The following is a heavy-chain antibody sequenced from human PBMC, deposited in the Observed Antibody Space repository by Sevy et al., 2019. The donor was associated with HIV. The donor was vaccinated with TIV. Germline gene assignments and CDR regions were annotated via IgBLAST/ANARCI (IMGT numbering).Heavy chain of an antibody. J-gene: IGHJ4*02. V-gene: IGHV3-23*01. D-gene: IGHD2-8*01. CDR1: GFXXSKYS. CDR2: XSXGXXEI. CDR3: ARXGXTXPXDX. Sequence: GGSLRLSCAASGFXXSKYSMSXVRQPXGKGLEWVSXXSXGXXEINYADSVKGRFTISRDNSKSSVYLQMNNLRPEDTAVYYCARXGXTXPXDXWGQGTLVTVSS.